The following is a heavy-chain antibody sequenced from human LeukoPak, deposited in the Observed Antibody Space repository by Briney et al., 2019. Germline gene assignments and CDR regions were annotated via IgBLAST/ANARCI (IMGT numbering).Heavy chain of an antibody. V-gene: IGHV4-59*08. D-gene: IGHD5-18*01. J-gene: IGHJ4*02. CDR3: AGAGYSYGFLGNGY. CDR1: GGSISSYY. Sequence: PSETLSLTCTVSGGSISSYYWSWIRQPPGKGLEWIGYIYYSGNTNYNPSLKSRVTISVDTSKNQFSLKLSSVTAADTAVYYCAGAGYSYGFLGNGYWGQGTLVTVSS. CDR2: IYYSGNT.